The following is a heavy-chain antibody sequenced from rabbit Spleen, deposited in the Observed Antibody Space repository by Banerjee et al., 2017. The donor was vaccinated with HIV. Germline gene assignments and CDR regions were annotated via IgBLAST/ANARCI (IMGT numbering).Heavy chain of an antibody. CDR3: ARGTYNSHHL. CDR2: IVTGLDYP. J-gene: IGHJ3*01. Sequence: QEQLVESGGGLVQPEGSLTLTCTVSGFSLSSGYDMCWVRQAPGKGPEWIACIVTGLDYPYYASWVNGRFTISKTSSTTVTLQMTSLTVADTATYFCARGTYNSHHLWGQGTLVTVS. CDR1: GFSLSSGYD. D-gene: IGHD1-1*01. V-gene: IGHV1S45*01.